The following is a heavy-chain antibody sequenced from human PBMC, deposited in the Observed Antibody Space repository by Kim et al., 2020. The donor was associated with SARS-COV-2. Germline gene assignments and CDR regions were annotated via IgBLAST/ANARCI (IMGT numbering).Heavy chain of an antibody. CDR3: ARSGCGYSFGYALDD. V-gene: IGHV4-34*01. J-gene: IGHJ4*02. Sequence: SLKSRVTMSVDTSKNQFSLKLTSVTAADTAVYYCARSGCGYSFGYALDDWGQGTLVTVSS. D-gene: IGHD5-18*01.